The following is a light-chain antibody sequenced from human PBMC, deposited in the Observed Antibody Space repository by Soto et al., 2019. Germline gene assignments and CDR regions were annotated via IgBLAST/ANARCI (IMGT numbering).Light chain of an antibody. V-gene: IGLV2-8*01. J-gene: IGLJ3*02. CDR2: EVS. CDR1: SSDIGAYNY. CDR3: SSYAGSNDRWV. Sequence: QSVLTQPPSASGSPGQSVTISCTGTSSDIGAYNYVSWYQQHPGKAPKLMIHEVSKRPSGVPDRFSGSKSGNTASLTVSGLQAEDDADYYCSSYAGSNDRWVFGGGTKLTVL.